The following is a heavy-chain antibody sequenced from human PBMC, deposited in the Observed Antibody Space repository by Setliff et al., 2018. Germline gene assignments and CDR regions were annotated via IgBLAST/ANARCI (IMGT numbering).Heavy chain of an antibody. V-gene: IGHV3-33*08. CDR1: GFTFSTYR. CDR3: IRDTSGRDAFDI. J-gene: IGHJ3*02. CDR2: IWDDGVKK. D-gene: IGHD6-19*01. Sequence: GGSLRLSCAASGFTFSTYRMHWVRQAPGKGLEWVAVIWDDGVKKYHADSVKGRFTISRDNSKNTLYLQMNSLRPEDTAVYYCIRDTSGRDAFDIWGQGTMVTVSS.